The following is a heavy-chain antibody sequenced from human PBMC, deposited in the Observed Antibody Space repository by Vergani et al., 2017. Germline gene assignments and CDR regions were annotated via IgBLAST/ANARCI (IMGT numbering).Heavy chain of an antibody. J-gene: IGHJ4*02. D-gene: IGHD1-14*01. CDR3: ARPHGDIRQPEPRSRDY. CDR2: IIPIFGTA. Sequence: QVQLVQSGAEVKKPGSSVKVSCKASGGTFSSYAISCVRQAPGQGLEWMGGIIPIFGTANYAQKFQGRVTITADESTSTAYMELSSLRSEDTAVYYCARPHGDIRQPEPRSRDYWGQGTLVTVTA. V-gene: IGHV1-69*01. CDR1: GGTFSSYA.